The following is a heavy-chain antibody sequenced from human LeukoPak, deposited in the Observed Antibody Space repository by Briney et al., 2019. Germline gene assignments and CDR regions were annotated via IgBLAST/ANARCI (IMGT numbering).Heavy chain of an antibody. CDR1: GFTFSGSA. CDR3: TRPAYYYDSSGYYYDAFDI. D-gene: IGHD3-22*01. Sequence: PGGSLRLSCAASGFTFSGSAMHWVRQASGKGLEWVGRIRSKANSYATAYAASVKGRFTISRDDSKNTAYLQMNSLKTEDTAVYYCTRPAYYYDSSGYYYDAFDIWGQGTMVTVSS. V-gene: IGHV3-73*01. CDR2: IRSKANSYAT. J-gene: IGHJ3*02.